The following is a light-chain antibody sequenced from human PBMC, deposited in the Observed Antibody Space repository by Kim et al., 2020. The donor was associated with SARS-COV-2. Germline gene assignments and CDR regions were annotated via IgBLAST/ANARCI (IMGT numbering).Light chain of an antibody. CDR2: QDS. CDR1: KLGDKY. CDR3: QAWDSSTVV. J-gene: IGLJ2*01. Sequence: VSPGQTASITCSGDKLGDKYACWYQQKPGQSPVLVIYQDSKRPSGIPERFSGSNSGNTATLAISGTQAMDEADYYCQAWDSSTVVFGRGAQQTVL. V-gene: IGLV3-1*01.